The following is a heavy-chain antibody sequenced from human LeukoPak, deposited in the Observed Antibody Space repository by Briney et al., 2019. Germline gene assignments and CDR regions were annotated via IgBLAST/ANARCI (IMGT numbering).Heavy chain of an antibody. CDR1: RFTFSNYF. Sequence: GGSLRLSCAASRFTFSNYFMNWVRQAPGKGLEWVSSISSSSSYIYYADSVKGRFTISRDNAKNSLYLQMNSLRAEDTAVYYCARDPDYYFDYWGQGTLVTVSS. V-gene: IGHV3-21*01. CDR2: ISSSSSYI. J-gene: IGHJ4*02. CDR3: ARDPDYYFDY.